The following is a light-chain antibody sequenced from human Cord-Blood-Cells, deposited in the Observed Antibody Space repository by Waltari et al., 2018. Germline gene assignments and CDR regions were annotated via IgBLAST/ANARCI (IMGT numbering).Light chain of an antibody. V-gene: IGKV3-15*01. Sequence: ELVMTQSPATLSVSQGDRATLSCRASQSVSSNLAWYQQKPGQAPRLLIYGASTRATGIPARFSGSGSGTEFTLTISSLQSEDFAVYYCQQYNNWPPWTFGQGTKVEIK. CDR1: QSVSSN. J-gene: IGKJ1*01. CDR2: GAS. CDR3: QQYNNWPPWT.